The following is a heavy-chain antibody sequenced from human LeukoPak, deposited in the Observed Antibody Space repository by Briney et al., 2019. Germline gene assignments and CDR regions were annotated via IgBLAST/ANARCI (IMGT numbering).Heavy chain of an antibody. J-gene: IGHJ4*02. V-gene: IGHV3-66*01. Sequence: GGSLRLSCAASGFTVSSNYMSWVRQAPGKGLEWVSVIYSGGSTYYADSVMGRFTISRDNSKNTLYLQMNSLRAEDTAVYYCARGKVYGDYGDYFDYWGQGTLVTVSS. CDR2: IYSGGST. D-gene: IGHD4-17*01. CDR1: GFTVSSNY. CDR3: ARGKVYGDYGDYFDY.